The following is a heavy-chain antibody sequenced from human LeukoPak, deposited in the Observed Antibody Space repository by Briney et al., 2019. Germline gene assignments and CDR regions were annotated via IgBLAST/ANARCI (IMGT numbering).Heavy chain of an antibody. D-gene: IGHD6-13*01. CDR1: GFTFSSYG. CDR3: AKDLRYSSSWYGLVY. Sequence: GGSLRLSCAASGFTFSSYGMHWVRQAPGKGLEWVAVISYDGSNKYYADSVKGRFTISRDNSKNALYLQMNSLRAEDTAVYYCAKDLRYSSSWYGLVYWGQGTLVTVSS. CDR2: ISYDGSNK. J-gene: IGHJ4*02. V-gene: IGHV3-30*18.